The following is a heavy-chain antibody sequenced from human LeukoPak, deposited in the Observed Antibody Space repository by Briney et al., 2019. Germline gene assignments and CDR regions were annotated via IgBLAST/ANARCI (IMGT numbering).Heavy chain of an antibody. V-gene: IGHV3-9*01. CDR1: GFTFDDYA. Sequence: GGSLRLSCAASGFTFDDYAMHWVRQAPGKGLEWVSGISWNSGSIGYADSVRGRFTISRDNAKNSLYLQMNSLRAEDTAVYYCAKSPLIFGAAMRPLNYYMDVWGKGTTVTVSS. J-gene: IGHJ6*03. CDR3: AKSPLIFGAAMRPLNYYMDV. CDR2: ISWNSGSI. D-gene: IGHD3-3*01.